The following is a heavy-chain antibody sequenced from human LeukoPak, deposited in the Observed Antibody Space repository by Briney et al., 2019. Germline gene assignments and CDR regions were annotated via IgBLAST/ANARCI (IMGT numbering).Heavy chain of an antibody. V-gene: IGHV3-30*02. CDR2: IRYDGSNK. CDR1: GFTFSSYG. D-gene: IGHD6-25*01. Sequence: GGSLRLSCAASGFTFSSYGMHWVRQAPGKGLEWVAFIRYDGSNKYYADSVKGRFTISRDNSKNTLYLQINSLRAEDTAVYYCAKDPFSGYLDYWGQGTLVTVSS. CDR3: AKDPFSGYLDY. J-gene: IGHJ4*02.